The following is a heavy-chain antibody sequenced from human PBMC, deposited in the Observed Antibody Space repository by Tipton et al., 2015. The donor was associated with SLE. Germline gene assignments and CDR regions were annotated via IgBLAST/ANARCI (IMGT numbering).Heavy chain of an antibody. CDR1: GGSFSGYY. Sequence: TLSLTCAVYGGSFSGYYWSWIRQPPGKGLEWIGEINHSGSTNYNPSLKSRVTISVDTSKNQFSLKLSSVTAADTAVYYCARPHYYGSGSYRHWGRGTLVTVSS. CDR3: ARPHYYGSGSYRH. D-gene: IGHD3-10*01. CDR2: INHSGST. J-gene: IGHJ2*01. V-gene: IGHV4-34*01.